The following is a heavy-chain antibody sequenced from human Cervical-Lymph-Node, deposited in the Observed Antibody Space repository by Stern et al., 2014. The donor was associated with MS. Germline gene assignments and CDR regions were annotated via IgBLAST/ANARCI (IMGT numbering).Heavy chain of an antibody. V-gene: IGHV1-2*06. Sequence: VQLVESGAEVKKPGASVKVSCKASGYTFTGYYMHWVRQAPGQGLEWMGRINPNSGGANYAQTVPGRVTMSRDTSISTAYMELSRLRSDDTAVYYCARSNYCSGGSCYCYYGMDVWGQGTTVTVSS. D-gene: IGHD2-15*01. CDR2: INPNSGGA. CDR1: GYTFTGYY. CDR3: ARSNYCSGGSCYCYYGMDV. J-gene: IGHJ6*02.